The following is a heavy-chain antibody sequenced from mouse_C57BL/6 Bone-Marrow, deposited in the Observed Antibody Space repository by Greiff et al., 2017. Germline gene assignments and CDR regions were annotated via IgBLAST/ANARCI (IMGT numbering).Heavy chain of an antibody. J-gene: IGHJ2*01. Sequence: LVESGAELVRPGASVTLSCKASGYTFTDYEMHWVKQTPVHGLEWIGAIDPETGGTAYNQKFKGKAILTADKSSSTAYMELRSLTSEDSAVYYCTRDGGLDYWGQGTTRTVSS. CDR3: TRDGGLDY. CDR2: IDPETGGT. V-gene: IGHV1-15*01. CDR1: GYTFTDYE. D-gene: IGHD1-2*01.